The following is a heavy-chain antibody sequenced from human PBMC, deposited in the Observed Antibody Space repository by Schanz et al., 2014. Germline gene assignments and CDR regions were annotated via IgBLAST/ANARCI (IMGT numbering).Heavy chain of an antibody. CDR2: IATSSSTR. J-gene: IGHJ4*02. CDR3: AKGLYYDNTGGGFDY. V-gene: IGHV3-48*01. CDR1: GFTVSSDH. Sequence: EVQLVESGGGFVQPGGSLGLSCVVSGFTVSSDHMSWVRQAPGKGLEWVSYIATSSSTRHYADSVKGRFTISRDNSKNILYLQMNSLRAEDTAVYYCAKGLYYDNTGGGFDYWGQGTLVTVSS. D-gene: IGHD3-16*01.